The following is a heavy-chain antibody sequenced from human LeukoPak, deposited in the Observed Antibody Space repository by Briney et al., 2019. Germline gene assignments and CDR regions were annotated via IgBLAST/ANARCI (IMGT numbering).Heavy chain of an antibody. CDR1: GGSISSYS. Sequence: TSETLSLTCTVSGGSISSYSWSWIRQPAGKGLEWIGRIYTSGSTKYNPSLTSRVTMSVDTSKNQFSPKLRSVTAADTAVYYCARAVHCSGGSCYFDYWGQGTLVTVSS. CDR2: IYTSGST. J-gene: IGHJ4*02. CDR3: ARAVHCSGGSCYFDY. V-gene: IGHV4-4*07. D-gene: IGHD2-15*01.